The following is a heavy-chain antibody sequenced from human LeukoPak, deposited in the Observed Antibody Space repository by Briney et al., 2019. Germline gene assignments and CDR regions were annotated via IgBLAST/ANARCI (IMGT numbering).Heavy chain of an antibody. CDR3: ARAYYGSGTSHFDS. CDR2: ISSSSSYI. D-gene: IGHD3-10*01. CDR1: GFTFSSYS. V-gene: IGHV3-21*01. Sequence: GGSLRLSCAVSGFTFSSYSMNWVRQAPGKGLEWVSSISSSSSYIYYADSVKGRFTISRDNAKNSLYLQMDSLRAEDTAVYYCARAYYGSGTSHFDSWGQGTLVTVSS. J-gene: IGHJ4*02.